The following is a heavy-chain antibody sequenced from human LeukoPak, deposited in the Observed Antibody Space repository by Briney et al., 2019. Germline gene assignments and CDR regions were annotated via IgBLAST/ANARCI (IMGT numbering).Heavy chain of an antibody. J-gene: IGHJ3*02. CDR2: ISSSSTFT. CDR3: ASGDILTGYKVDAFDI. Sequence: GSLSLSCAASGFPFSSYSMNWVRPAPGQGLEWVSSISSSSTFTYYADSVKGRFTISRDNAKNSLYLQMNSLRAGETAVYYCASGDILTGYKVDAFDIWGQGTMVTVSS. D-gene: IGHD3-9*01. V-gene: IGHV3-21*01. CDR1: GFPFSSYS.